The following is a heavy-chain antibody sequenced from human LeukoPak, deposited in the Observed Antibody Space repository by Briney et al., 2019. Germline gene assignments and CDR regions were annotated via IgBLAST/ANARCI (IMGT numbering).Heavy chain of an antibody. CDR3: ARLREAAAGTSNWFDP. D-gene: IGHD6-13*01. CDR2: IYTSGST. Sequence: SETLSLTCTVSGGSISSYYWSWIRQPPGKGLEWIGYIYTSGSTNYNPSLKSRVTISVDTSKNQFSLKLSSVTAADTAVYYCARLREAAAGTSNWFDPWGQGTLVTVSS. CDR1: GGSISSYY. J-gene: IGHJ5*02. V-gene: IGHV4-4*09.